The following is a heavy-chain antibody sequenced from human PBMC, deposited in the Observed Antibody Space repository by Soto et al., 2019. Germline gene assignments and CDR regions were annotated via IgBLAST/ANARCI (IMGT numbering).Heavy chain of an antibody. Sequence: QVQLVQSGDEVKKPGASVKVSCKASGYIFVNYGIAWVRQAPGQGLEWMGWISPYTGNTHSATKVQGRLTMTTHTSTSTAYLDLGSLTSADTAVDYSVLVDNYVTPTPKDVWGQGTTVTVSS. CDR1: GYIFVNYG. D-gene: IGHD3-16*01. CDR2: ISPYTGNT. V-gene: IGHV1-18*01. CDR3: VLVDNYVTPTPKDV. J-gene: IGHJ6*02.